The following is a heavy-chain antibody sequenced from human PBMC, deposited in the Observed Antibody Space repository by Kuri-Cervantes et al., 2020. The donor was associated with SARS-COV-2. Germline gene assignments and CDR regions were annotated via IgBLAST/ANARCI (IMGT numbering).Heavy chain of an antibody. V-gene: IGHV3-23*01. CDR3: AKAPYGDKGAFDY. CDR1: RFTFSSYA. D-gene: IGHD4-17*01. Sequence: GESLKISCAASRFTFSSYAMSWVRQAPGKGPEWVSAISGSGGSTYYADSVKGRFTISRDNSKNTLYLQMNSLRAEDTAVYYCAKAPYGDKGAFDYWGQGTLVTVSS. J-gene: IGHJ4*02. CDR2: ISGSGGST.